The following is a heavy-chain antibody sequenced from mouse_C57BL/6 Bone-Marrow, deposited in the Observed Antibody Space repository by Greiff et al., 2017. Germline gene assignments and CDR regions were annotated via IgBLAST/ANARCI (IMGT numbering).Heavy chain of an antibody. CDR3: AIRLLLRSY. V-gene: IGHV1-81*01. Sequence: VQLQQSGAELARPGASVKLSCKASGYTFTSYGISWVKQRTGQGLEWIGEIYPRSGNTYSNEKFKGKATLTADKSSSTAYMELRSLTSEDSAVYFCAIRLLLRSYWGQGTLVTVSA. J-gene: IGHJ3*01. CDR1: GYTFTSYG. D-gene: IGHD2-3*01. CDR2: IYPRSGNT.